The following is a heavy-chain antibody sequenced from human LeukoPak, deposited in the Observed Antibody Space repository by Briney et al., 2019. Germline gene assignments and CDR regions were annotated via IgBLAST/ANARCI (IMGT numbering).Heavy chain of an antibody. V-gene: IGHV4-4*07. CDR2: IHRGST. CDR1: GGSISRDY. J-gene: IGHJ4*02. Sequence: SETLSLTCTVSGGSISRDYWNWIRQPAGKGLEWIGRIHRGSTNYNPSLKSRITMSLDTSKNQFSLKLSSVTAADTAVYYCARGNPDFWSGYYLDYWGQGTLVTVSS. D-gene: IGHD3-3*01. CDR3: ARGNPDFWSGYYLDY.